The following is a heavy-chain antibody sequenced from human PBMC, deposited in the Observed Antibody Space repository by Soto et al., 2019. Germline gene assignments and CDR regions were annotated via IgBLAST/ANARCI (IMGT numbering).Heavy chain of an antibody. CDR2: INPSGGST. D-gene: IGHD3-22*01. J-gene: IGHJ4*02. CDR1: GYTFTSYY. Sequence: ASVKVSCKASGYTFTSYYMHWVRQAPGQGLEWMGIINPSGGSTSYAQKFQGRVTMTRDTSTSTVYMELSSLRSEDTAVYYCARDYYYDSSGYSSYYFDYWGQGTLVTVSS. CDR3: ARDYYYDSSGYSSYYFDY. V-gene: IGHV1-46*01.